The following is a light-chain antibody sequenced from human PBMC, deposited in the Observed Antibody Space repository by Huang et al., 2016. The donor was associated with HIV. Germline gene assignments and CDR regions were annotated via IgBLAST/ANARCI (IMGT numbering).Light chain of an antibody. CDR3: QQSYSTLRT. Sequence: DIQMTQSPSSLSASVGDRVTITCRASQIISSYLNWYQQKPGKAPKILIYAASSLESGVPSRFSGSGSGTDFTLTISRLQPEDFATYYCQQSYSTLRTFGQGTKLEIK. CDR1: QIISSY. V-gene: IGKV1-39*01. CDR2: AAS. J-gene: IGKJ2*01.